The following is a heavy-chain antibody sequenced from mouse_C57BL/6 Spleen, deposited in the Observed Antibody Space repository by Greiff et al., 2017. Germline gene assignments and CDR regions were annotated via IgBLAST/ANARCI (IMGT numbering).Heavy chain of an antibody. J-gene: IGHJ3*01. D-gene: IGHD3-2*02. CDR2: IDPSDSYT. CDR1: GYTFTSYW. CDR3: ASQLRLEAY. V-gene: IGHV1-69*01. Sequence: VQLQQPGAELVMPGASVKLSCKASGYTFTSYWMHWVKQRPGQGLEWIGEIDPSDSYTNYNQKFKGKSTLTVDKSSSTAYMQLSSLTSEDSAVYYCASQLRLEAYWGQGTLVTVSA.